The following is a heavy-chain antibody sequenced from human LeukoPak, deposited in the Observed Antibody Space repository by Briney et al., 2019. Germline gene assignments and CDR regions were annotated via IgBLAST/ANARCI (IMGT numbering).Heavy chain of an antibody. CDR1: GASINIYTYY. J-gene: IGHJ3*02. CDR2: VSYSGSP. D-gene: IGHD5-12*01. Sequence: SETLSLTCTVSGASINIYTYYWGWIRQPPGKGLEWIGSVSYSGSPYYNPSPTSRATISVDTSRNQVSLKLTSVTAADTAVYYCARGPSGLRSPFNTWGQGTTVTVSS. V-gene: IGHV4-39*07. CDR3: ARGPSGLRSPFNT.